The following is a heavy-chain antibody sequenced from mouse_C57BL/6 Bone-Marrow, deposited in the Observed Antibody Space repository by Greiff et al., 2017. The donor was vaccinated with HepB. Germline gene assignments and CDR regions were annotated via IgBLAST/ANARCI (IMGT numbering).Heavy chain of an antibody. CDR2: IDPENGDT. CDR3: TITTVEDSAY. D-gene: IGHD1-1*01. V-gene: IGHV14-4*01. Sequence: EVKVVESGAELVRPGASVKLSCTASGFNIKDDYMHWVKQRPEQGLEWIGWIDPENGDTEYASKFQGKATITADTSSNTAYLQLSSLTSEDTAVYYCTITTVEDSAYWGQGTLVTVSA. CDR1: GFNIKDDY. J-gene: IGHJ3*01.